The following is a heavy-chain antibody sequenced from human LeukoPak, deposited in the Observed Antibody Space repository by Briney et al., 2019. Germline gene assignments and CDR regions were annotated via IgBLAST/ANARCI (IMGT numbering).Heavy chain of an antibody. D-gene: IGHD6-19*01. Sequence: GESLKISCTVSGYIFPHYWIGWVRQMPGKGLEWMGTTYPDDSNTIYSPSFQGQVTISADKSSNTAYLQWSSLSASDTAIYFCARCSGSLDDFDYWGQGTLVTVSS. CDR3: ARCSGSLDDFDY. CDR2: TYPDDSNT. CDR1: GYIFPHYW. J-gene: IGHJ4*02. V-gene: IGHV5-51*01.